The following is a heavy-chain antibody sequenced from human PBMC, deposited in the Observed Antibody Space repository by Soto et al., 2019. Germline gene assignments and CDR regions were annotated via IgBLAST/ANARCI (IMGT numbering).Heavy chain of an antibody. CDR1: GFTFSSYA. CDR2: ISGSGGST. V-gene: IGHV3-23*01. D-gene: IGHD5-12*01. CDR3: AKDYLNRPVEMATITTY. J-gene: IGHJ4*02. Sequence: QPGGSLRLSCAASGFTFSSYAMSWVRQAPGKGLEWVSAISGSGGSTYYADSAKGRFTISRDNSKNTLYLQMNSPRAEDTAVYYCAKDYLNRPVEMATITTYWGQGTLVTVSS.